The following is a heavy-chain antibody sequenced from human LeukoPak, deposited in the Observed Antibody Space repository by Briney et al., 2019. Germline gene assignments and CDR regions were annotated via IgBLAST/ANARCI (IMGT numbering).Heavy chain of an antibody. CDR2: IYYSGST. V-gene: IGHV4-59*01. D-gene: IGHD3-3*01. J-gene: IGHJ4*02. CDR3: ARASILEWLLYRRGGYYFDY. CDR1: GGPISSYY. Sequence: PSETLSLTCTVSGGPISSYYWSWIRQPPGKGLEWIGYIYYSGSTNYNPSLKSRVTISVDTSKNQFSLKLSSVTAADTAVYYCARASILEWLLYRRGGYYFDYWGQGTLVTVSS.